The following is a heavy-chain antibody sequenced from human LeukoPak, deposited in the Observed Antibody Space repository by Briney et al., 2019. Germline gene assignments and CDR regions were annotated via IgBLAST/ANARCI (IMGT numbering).Heavy chain of an antibody. J-gene: IGHJ4*02. D-gene: IGHD2-2*01. CDR3: AKGGIVVVPAAPSPFHFDY. CDR2: INHSGST. Sequence: SETLSLTCAVYGGSFSGYYWSWIRQPPGKGLEWIGEINHSGSTNYNPSLKSRVTISVDTSKNQFSLKLSSVTAADTAVYYCAKGGIVVVPAAPSPFHFDYWGQGTLVTVSS. V-gene: IGHV4-34*01. CDR1: GGSFSGYY.